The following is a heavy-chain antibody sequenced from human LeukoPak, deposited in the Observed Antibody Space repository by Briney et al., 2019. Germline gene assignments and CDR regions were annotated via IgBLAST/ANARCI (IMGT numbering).Heavy chain of an antibody. CDR1: GYSFTSYW. CDR3: ARHRAVAAAGTRYFDY. CDR2: IYPGDSDT. J-gene: IGHJ4*02. V-gene: IGHV5-51*01. D-gene: IGHD6-13*01. Sequence: PGESLKISCKGSGYSFTSYWIGWVRQMPGKGLEWMGIIYPGDSDTRYSPSFQGQVTISADKSISTAYLQWSSLKASDTAMYYCARHRAVAAAGTRYFDYWGQGTLVTVSS.